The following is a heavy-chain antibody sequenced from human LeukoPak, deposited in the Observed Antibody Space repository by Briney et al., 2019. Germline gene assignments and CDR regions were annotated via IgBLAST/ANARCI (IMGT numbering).Heavy chain of an antibody. CDR3: AKSFRAYDSYGYYAFDI. V-gene: IGHV3-33*03. CDR2: IGYDGRNK. D-gene: IGHD3-22*01. CDR1: GFRFDSYG. Sequence: GRSLRLSCAASGFRFDSYGIHWVRQVPGKGLEWLAVIGYDGRNKYYAESVKGRFTISKDNSKKTVFLQMNSLRAEDTAVYYCAKSFRAYDSYGYYAFDIWGQGTMVTVSS. J-gene: IGHJ3*02.